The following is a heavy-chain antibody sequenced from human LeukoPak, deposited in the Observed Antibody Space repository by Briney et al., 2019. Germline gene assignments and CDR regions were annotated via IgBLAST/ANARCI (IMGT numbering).Heavy chain of an antibody. CDR1: RYPFSGYY. CDR2: SNPNSGGT. D-gene: IGHD3-3*01. J-gene: IGHJ4*02. CDR3: AREGAISTIFGVRPGGYYFDY. Sequence: ASVKVSCKASRYPFSGYYMHWVRQAPGQGLEWMGWSNPNSGGTNYAQKFQGRVTMTRDTSISTAYMELSRLRSDDTAVYYCAREGAISTIFGVRPGGYYFDYWGQGTLVTVSS. V-gene: IGHV1-2*02.